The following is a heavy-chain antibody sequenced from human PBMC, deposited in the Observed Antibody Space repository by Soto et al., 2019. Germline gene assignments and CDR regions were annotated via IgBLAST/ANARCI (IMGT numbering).Heavy chain of an antibody. J-gene: IGHJ5*02. CDR2: IIPIFGTA. CDR3: ARGKGPKPLSTKNWFDP. V-gene: IGHV1-69*13. Sequence: SVKVSCKASGGTFSSYAISWVRQAPGQGLEWMGGIIPIFGTANYAQKFQGRVTITADESTSTAYMELSSLRSEDTAVYYCARGKGPKPLSTKNWFDPWGQGTLVTVSS. CDR1: GGTFSSYA.